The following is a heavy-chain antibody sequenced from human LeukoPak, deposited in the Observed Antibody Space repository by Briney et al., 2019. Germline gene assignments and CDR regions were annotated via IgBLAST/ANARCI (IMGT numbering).Heavy chain of an antibody. Sequence: SETLSLTCTVSGVSISTYYWSWIRQPPGKGLEWIGYVYYSGITNYNPSLKSRVSISLDTSKNQFSLKLSSVTAADTAVYYCASQLGGTTFHWGQGTLVTVSS. CDR2: VYYSGIT. D-gene: IGHD1-1*01. V-gene: IGHV4-59*01. CDR3: ASQLGGTTFH. CDR1: GVSISTYY. J-gene: IGHJ4*02.